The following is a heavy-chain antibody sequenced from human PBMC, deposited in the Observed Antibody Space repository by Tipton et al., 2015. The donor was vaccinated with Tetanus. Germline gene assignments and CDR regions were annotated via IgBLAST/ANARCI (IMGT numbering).Heavy chain of an antibody. CDR3: ARGGRDAYNNPLGAFDV. V-gene: IGHV4-61*08. CDR2: ISHSGSS. J-gene: IGHJ3*01. D-gene: IGHD5-24*01. CDR1: GGPLRSGDHY. Sequence: TLSLTCTVSGGPLRSGDHYWSWIRQPPGKGLEWLGEISHSGSSSYSPSLKSRVTISVDTSKNQFSLRRRSVAAADTAVYYCARGGRDAYNNPLGAFDVWGRGTTVTVSS.